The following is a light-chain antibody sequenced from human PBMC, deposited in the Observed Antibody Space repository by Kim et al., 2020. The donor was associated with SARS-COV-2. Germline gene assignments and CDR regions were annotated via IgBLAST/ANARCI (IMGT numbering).Light chain of an antibody. CDR2: SNN. CDR3: AAWDDSLNVRPLV. V-gene: IGLV1-44*01. J-gene: IGLJ1*01. CDR1: SSNIGSNT. Sequence: QSVLTQPPSASGTPGQRVTISCSGSSSNIGSNTVNWYQQLPGTAPKLLIYSNNQRPSGVPDRFSGSKSGTSASLAISGLQSEDEADYYCAAWDDSLNVRPLVFGTGTKVTVL.